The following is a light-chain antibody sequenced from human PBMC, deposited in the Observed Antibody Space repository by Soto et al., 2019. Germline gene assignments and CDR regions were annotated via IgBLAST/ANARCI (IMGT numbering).Light chain of an antibody. CDR1: QSVSNNY. Sequence: VLTQSPGTLSLSPGERATLSCRASQSVSNNYLAWYQQKPGQAPRLVIYGASNRATGIPDRFSASGSGTDFTLTISRLEPEDFAVSYCQQYISSPRTFGQGTKVDIK. CDR2: GAS. V-gene: IGKV3-20*01. J-gene: IGKJ1*01. CDR3: QQYISSPRT.